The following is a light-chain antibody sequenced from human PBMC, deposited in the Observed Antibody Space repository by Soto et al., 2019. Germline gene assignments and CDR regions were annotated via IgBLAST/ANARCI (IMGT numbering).Light chain of an antibody. J-gene: IGKJ4*01. CDR3: QQYNSYSVT. V-gene: IGKV1-5*01. CDR2: DAS. Sequence: DIQVTQSPSTLSASVGDRVNLTCRASQSISSWLAWYQQKPGKAPKLLIYDASSLESGVPSRFSGSGSGTEFTLTISSLQPDDFATYYCQQYNSYSVTFGGGTKVDIK. CDR1: QSISSW.